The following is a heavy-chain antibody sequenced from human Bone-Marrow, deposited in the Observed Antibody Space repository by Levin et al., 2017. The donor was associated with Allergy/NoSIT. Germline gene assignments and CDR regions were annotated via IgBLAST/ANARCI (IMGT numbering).Heavy chain of an antibody. V-gene: IGHV3-48*03. CDR2: ISSSGSTI. CDR1: GFTFSSYE. CDR3: AREARGSITIFGVVSEGGYYFDY. D-gene: IGHD3-3*01. J-gene: IGHJ4*02. Sequence: GESLKISCAASGFTFSSYEMNWVRQAPGKGLEWVSYISSSGSTIYYADSVKGRFTISRDNAKNSLYLQMNSLRAEDTAVYYCAREARGSITIFGVVSEGGYYFDYWGQGTLVTVSS.